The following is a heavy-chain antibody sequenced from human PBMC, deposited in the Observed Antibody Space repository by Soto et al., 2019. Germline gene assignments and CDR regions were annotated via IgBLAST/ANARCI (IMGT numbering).Heavy chain of an antibody. CDR1: GYTFTSFG. CDR2: INTYNGDT. Sequence: ASVKVSCKTSGYTFTSFGLAWVRRAPGQGLDWMGWINTYNGDTNYARSLQGRVTMTADTSTSTAYMELSSLTSDDTAVYYCARDLIVERGRAGFLGRGTMVIVSS. CDR3: ARDLIVERGRAGF. J-gene: IGHJ6*02. D-gene: IGHD2-15*01. V-gene: IGHV1-18*01.